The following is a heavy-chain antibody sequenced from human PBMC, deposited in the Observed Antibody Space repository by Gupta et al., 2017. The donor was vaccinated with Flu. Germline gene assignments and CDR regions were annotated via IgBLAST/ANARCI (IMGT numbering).Heavy chain of an antibody. Sequence: QVQLVQSGAEVKKPGDSVKVSCEASGYTFTAFYIHWVRRAPGQGLEWMGVIDPKFATTIYAQKFQGRVTMTRDTSTSAVYMDLSSLRSDDTAVYYCARDIARGGDYWGQGTLVTVSS. J-gene: IGHJ4*02. D-gene: IGHD3-10*01. V-gene: IGHV1-46*01. CDR3: ARDIARGGDY. CDR1: GYTFTAFY. CDR2: IDPKFATT.